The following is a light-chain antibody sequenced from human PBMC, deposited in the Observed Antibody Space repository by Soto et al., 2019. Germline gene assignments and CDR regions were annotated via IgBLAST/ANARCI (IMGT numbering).Light chain of an antibody. J-gene: IGLJ2*01. CDR2: STS. V-gene: IGLV7-43*01. CDR3: LLYYGCPGV. Sequence: QAVVTQEPSLTVSSGGTITLTCASSTGAVTSGNYPNWFQQKPGQAPRALIYSTSNKDSWTPARFSGSLLGGKAALTLSGVQPEDEAEYYCLLYYGCPGVFGGGTKLTVL. CDR1: TGAVTSGNY.